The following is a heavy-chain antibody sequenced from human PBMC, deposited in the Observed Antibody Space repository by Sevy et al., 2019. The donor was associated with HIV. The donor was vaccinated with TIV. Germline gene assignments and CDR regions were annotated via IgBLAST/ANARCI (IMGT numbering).Heavy chain of an antibody. D-gene: IGHD1-26*01. CDR3: ARDLVSGDAFDI. Sequence: GGSLRLSCAASGSTVSSNYMSWVRQAPGKGLEWVSVIYSGGSTYYADSVKGRFTISRDNSKNTLYLQMNSLRAEDTAVYYCARDLVSGDAFDIWGQGTMVTVSS. V-gene: IGHV3-53*01. CDR2: IYSGGST. J-gene: IGHJ3*02. CDR1: GSTVSSNY.